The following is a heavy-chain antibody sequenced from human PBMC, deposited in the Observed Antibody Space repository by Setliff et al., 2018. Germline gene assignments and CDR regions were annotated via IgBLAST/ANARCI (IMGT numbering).Heavy chain of an antibody. D-gene: IGHD4-4*01. Sequence: ASVKVSCKASGYSFINYGITWVRQAPGQGLEWMGWISPYKSDTNYAQKFQGRVSMTTDTSTSTAYMELSSLKSEDTAVYYCANEHGTTVTVENYHYYMDVWGKGTTVTVSS. CDR3: ANEHGTTVTVENYHYYMDV. CDR2: ISPYKSDT. V-gene: IGHV1-18*01. J-gene: IGHJ6*03. CDR1: GYSFINYG.